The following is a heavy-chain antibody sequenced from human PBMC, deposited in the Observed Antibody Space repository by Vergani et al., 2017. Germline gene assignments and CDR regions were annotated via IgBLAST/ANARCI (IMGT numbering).Heavy chain of an antibody. Sequence: QVKLQESGPGLLKPSQTLSLTCTVSGESIRSGSHYWSWIRQPAGKGPEWIGHIHTGGSTDLNPSFKSRVSISVETSKSQFSLKLNSVTVADTAVYYCAGSRPYCTSGSCPAIWGQGTLVTVSS. V-gene: IGHV4-61*02. CDR1: GESIRSGSHY. CDR2: IHTGGST. CDR3: AGSRPYCTSGSCPAI. J-gene: IGHJ4*02. D-gene: IGHD2-15*01.